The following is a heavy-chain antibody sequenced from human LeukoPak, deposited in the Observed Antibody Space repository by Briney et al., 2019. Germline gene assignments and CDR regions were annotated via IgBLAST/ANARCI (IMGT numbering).Heavy chain of an antibody. D-gene: IGHD5-18*01. J-gene: IGHJ4*02. CDR3: AREGYSYGYRYFFDY. V-gene: IGHV3-30-3*01. CDR1: GFTFSSYA. Sequence: GRSLRLSCAASGFTFSSYAMHWVRQAPGKGLEWVAVISYDGSNKYYADSVKGRFTISRDNSKNTLYLQMNSLRAEDTAVYYCAREGYSYGYRYFFDYWGQGTLVTVSS. CDR2: ISYDGSNK.